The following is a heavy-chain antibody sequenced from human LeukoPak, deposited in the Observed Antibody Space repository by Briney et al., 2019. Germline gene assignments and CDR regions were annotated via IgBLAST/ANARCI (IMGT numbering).Heavy chain of an antibody. CDR2: IYSSGTT. Sequence: GGSLRLSCTASGFTVSDNYMSWVRQAPGKGLEWVLVIYSSGTTYYADSVKGRFTISRDNSKNTLYLQMNSLRVEDTAVYYCAREPGGYYDSSGFLDDWGQGTLVTVSS. D-gene: IGHD3-22*01. CDR3: AREPGGYYDSSGFLDD. J-gene: IGHJ4*02. CDR1: GFTVSDNY. V-gene: IGHV3-66*01.